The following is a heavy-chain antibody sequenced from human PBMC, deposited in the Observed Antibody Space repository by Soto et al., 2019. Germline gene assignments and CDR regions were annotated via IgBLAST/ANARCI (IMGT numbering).Heavy chain of an antibody. CDR3: AKEVSLGSTVDLGY. Sequence: PGGSLRLSCAASGFTFTIFAMSWVRQSPWKGLEWVSTISGSGGSTYYADAVKGRFTISRDNSMGTLYLQMKSLRVEDTAIYYCAKEVSLGSTVDLGYWGQGTLVTVSS. V-gene: IGHV3-23*01. J-gene: IGHJ4*02. CDR1: GFTFTIFA. CDR2: ISGSGGST. D-gene: IGHD7-27*01.